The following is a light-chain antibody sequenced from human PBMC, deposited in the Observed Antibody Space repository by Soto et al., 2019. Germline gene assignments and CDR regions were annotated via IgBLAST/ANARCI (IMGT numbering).Light chain of an antibody. CDR2: DTT. J-gene: IGKJ2*01. V-gene: IGKV1-5*01. Sequence: DIQMTQSPATLSASVGDRVTITCRASQSISSWLAWYQQQPGKDPKLLIYDTTTLEEGVPSRFSGSGSGTDFTFTINGLQPEDVAKYSCQQYVSLPYTFGQGTKLEIK. CDR3: QQYVSLPYT. CDR1: QSISSW.